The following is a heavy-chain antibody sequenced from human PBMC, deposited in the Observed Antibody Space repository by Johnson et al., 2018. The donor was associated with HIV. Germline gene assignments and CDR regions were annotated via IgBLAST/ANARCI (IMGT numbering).Heavy chain of an antibody. J-gene: IGHJ3*01. CDR2: ISYDGSNK. CDR1: GFTFSSNY. CDR3: ARSGPNWAFDF. D-gene: IGHD1-1*01. Sequence: QVQLVEYGGGVVQPGRSLRLSCAASGFTFSSNYMSWVRQAPGKGLEWVAVISYDGSNKYYADSVKGRFTISRDNSKNTLYLQMNSLRAEDTALYYCARSGPNWAFDFWGQGTMVTVSS. V-gene: IGHV3-30*19.